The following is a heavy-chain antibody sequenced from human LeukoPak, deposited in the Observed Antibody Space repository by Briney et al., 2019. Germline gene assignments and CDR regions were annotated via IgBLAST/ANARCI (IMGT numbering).Heavy chain of an antibody. CDR1: GVTVSSNY. CDR2: IYSGGST. CDR3: ARDWVVSNYYYYGMDV. V-gene: IGHV3-66*01. J-gene: IGHJ6*02. D-gene: IGHD3-22*01. Sequence: GGSLRLSCAASGVTVSSNYMSWVRQAPGKGLEWVSVIYSGGSTYYADSVKGRFTISRDNSKNTLYLQMDSLRAEDTAVYYCARDWVVSNYYYYGMDVWGQGTTVTVSS.